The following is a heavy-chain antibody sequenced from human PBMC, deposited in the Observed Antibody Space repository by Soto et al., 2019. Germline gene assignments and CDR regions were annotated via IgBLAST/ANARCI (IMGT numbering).Heavy chain of an antibody. D-gene: IGHD2-2*02. CDR3: AKSPNFYCSSPNCYKYYFDH. CDR2: ISYDGSEK. J-gene: IGHJ4*02. CDR1: GFTFNTYG. V-gene: IGHV3-30*18. Sequence: QEQLVESGGGVVQRGKSLRLSCAASGFTFNTYGMHWVRQAPGKGLEWVAVISYDGSEKYYVDSVKGRFTISKDNSKNTLYLQMDSLRPEDTAVYYCAKSPNFYCSSPNCYKYYFDHWGQGTRVTVSS.